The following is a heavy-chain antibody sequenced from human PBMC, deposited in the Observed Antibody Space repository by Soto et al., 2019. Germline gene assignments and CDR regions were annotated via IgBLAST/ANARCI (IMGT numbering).Heavy chain of an antibody. V-gene: IGHV3-33*01. Sequence: QVQLVESGGGVVQPGRSLRLSCAASGFTFSSYGMHWVRQAPGKGLEWVAVIWYDGSNKYYADSVKGRFTISRDNSKNXLXLXXNSLRAEDTAVYYCAREEVAAVPSDLNYYYYGMDVWGQGTTVTVSS. D-gene: IGHD6-13*01. J-gene: IGHJ6*02. CDR2: IWYDGSNK. CDR1: GFTFSSYG. CDR3: AREEVAAVPSDLNYYYYGMDV.